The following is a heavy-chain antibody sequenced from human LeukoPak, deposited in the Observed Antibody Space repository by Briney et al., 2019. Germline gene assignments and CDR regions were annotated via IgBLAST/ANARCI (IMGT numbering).Heavy chain of an antibody. Sequence: ASVKVSCKASGYTFTGYYIHWVRQAPGQGLEWMGWINPNSGDTNYAQKFQGRVTMTRDTSISTAYMELSRLTSDDTAVYYCAREGPVAVAGLDYWGQGTLVTVSS. CDR1: GYTFTGYY. V-gene: IGHV1-2*02. D-gene: IGHD6-19*01. CDR3: AREGPVAVAGLDY. J-gene: IGHJ4*02. CDR2: INPNSGDT.